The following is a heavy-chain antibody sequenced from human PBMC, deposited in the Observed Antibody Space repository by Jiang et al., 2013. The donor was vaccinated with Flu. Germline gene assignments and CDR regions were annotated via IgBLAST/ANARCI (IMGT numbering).Heavy chain of an antibody. V-gene: IGHV4-59*01. CDR3: ARVSYGSGSYYPPGWFDP. CDR1: GGSISSYY. Sequence: LLKPSETLSLTCTVSGGSISSYYWSWIRQPPGKGLEWIGYIYYSGSTNYNPSLKSRVTISVDTSKNQFSLKLSSVTAADTAVYYCARVSYGSGSYYPPGWFDPWGQGTLVTVSS. D-gene: IGHD3-10*01. J-gene: IGHJ5*02. CDR2: IYYSGST.